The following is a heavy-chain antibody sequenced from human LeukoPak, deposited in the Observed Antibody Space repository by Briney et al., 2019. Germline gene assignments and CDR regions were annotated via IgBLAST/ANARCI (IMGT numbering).Heavy chain of an antibody. D-gene: IGHD1-26*01. V-gene: IGHV3-23*01. CDR3: AKDGSQWELPQV. Sequence: GGSLRLSCAASGITFSSYSINWVRQAPGKGLECVSAISDSGGSTYYADSVKGRFTISRDNSKSTLFLQMNSLRAEDTALYYCAKDGSQWELPQVWGQGTMVTVSS. J-gene: IGHJ3*01. CDR2: ISDSGGST. CDR1: GITFSSYS.